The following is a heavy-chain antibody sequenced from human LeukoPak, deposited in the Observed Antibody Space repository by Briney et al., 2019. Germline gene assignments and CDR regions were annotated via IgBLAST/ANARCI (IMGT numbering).Heavy chain of an antibody. CDR1: GGSITSYY. CDR3: ARSGTGTGQFDY. D-gene: IGHD1-1*01. V-gene: IGHV4-59*01. J-gene: IGHJ4*02. CDR2: IYYSGST. Sequence: SETLCLTCTVSGGSITSYYWSWIRQPPGKELEWIGYIYYSGSTNYNPSLKSRVTISVDTSKNQFSLKLSSVTAADTAVYYCARSGTGTGQFDYWGQGTLVTVSS.